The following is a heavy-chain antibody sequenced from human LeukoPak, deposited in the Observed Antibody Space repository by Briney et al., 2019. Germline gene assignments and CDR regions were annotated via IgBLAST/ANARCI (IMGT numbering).Heavy chain of an antibody. Sequence: GGALRLSCAASGVTVTSVYMSWVRQAPGKGLEWVSLIYSGGAIFYADSVKGRFTISRDNSNNMLYLQMNSLRVEDTAVYYCASDPNNSGSGSFAYYWGQRTLVSVSS. V-gene: IGHV3-53*01. D-gene: IGHD3-10*01. J-gene: IGHJ4*02. CDR1: GVTVTSVY. CDR2: IYSGGAI. CDR3: ASDPNNSGSGSFAYY.